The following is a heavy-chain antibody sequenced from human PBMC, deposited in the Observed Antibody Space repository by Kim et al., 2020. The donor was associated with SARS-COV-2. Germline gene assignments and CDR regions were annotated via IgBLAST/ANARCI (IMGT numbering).Heavy chain of an antibody. CDR2: ISAYTGNT. D-gene: IGHD2-2*02. Sequence: ASVKVSCKASGYTFTSYDISWVRQAPGQGLEWMGWISAYTGNTNYAQKLQGRVTMTTDTSTSTAYMELRSLRSDDTAVYYCARGVYCSSTSCYNNWFDPWGQGTLVTVSS. CDR1: GYTFTSYD. CDR3: ARGVYCSSTSCYNNWFDP. V-gene: IGHV1-18*01. J-gene: IGHJ5*02.